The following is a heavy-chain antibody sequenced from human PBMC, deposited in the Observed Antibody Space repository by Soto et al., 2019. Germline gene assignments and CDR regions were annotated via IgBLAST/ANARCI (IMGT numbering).Heavy chain of an antibody. J-gene: IGHJ6*02. CDR1: GFTFSSYA. CDR3: AKDREWFGEFLYYYYGMNV. D-gene: IGHD3-10*01. V-gene: IGHV3-23*01. Sequence: EVQLLESGGGLVQPGGSLRLSCTVSGFTFSSYAMTWVRQAPGKGLEWVSAISGTGGGTYYADSVKGRFTISRDNSKNTLYLQLDSLRVEDTALYYCAKDREWFGEFLYYYYGMNVWGQGTTVTVSS. CDR2: ISGTGGGT.